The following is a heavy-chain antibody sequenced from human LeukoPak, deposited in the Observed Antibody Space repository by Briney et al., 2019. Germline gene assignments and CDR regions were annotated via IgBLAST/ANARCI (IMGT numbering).Heavy chain of an antibody. J-gene: IGHJ5*02. V-gene: IGHV4-59*08. CDR3: ARQAVIIPTGMEGPWFDP. CDR2: IYYAWSS. CDR1: GVSIKNYY. Sequence: SETLSLTCTVSGVSIKNYYWSWIRQPPGKGLEWIANIYYAWSSNYNPSLKSRVWVSIDAFKNHLSLRLTSVTAADTAIYYCARQAVIIPTGMEGPWFDPWGQGTLVAVSS. D-gene: IGHD2/OR15-2a*01.